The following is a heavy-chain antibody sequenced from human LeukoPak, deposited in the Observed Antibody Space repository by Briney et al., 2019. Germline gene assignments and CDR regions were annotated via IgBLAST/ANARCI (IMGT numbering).Heavy chain of an antibody. CDR1: GGSFSGYY. CDR2: INHSGST. D-gene: IGHD4/OR15-4a*01. J-gene: IGHJ4*02. CDR3: VRGGGYGASPKY. Sequence: SETLSLTCAVYGGSFSGYYWSWIRQPPGKGLEWMGEINHSGSTTYNPSLKSRVTLSVDTSTKQFSLRRSAVSAADTAVYYCVRGGGYGASPKYWGEGTLLSVSS. V-gene: IGHV4-34*01.